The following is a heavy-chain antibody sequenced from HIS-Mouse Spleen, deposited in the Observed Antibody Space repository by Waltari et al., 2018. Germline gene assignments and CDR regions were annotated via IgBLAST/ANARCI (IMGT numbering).Heavy chain of an antibody. CDR1: GCTVSSYG. CDR2: ISYDGSNK. J-gene: IGHJ4*02. Sequence: QVQLVESGGGVVKPGRSLRLSCAAAGCTVSSYGMHWVRQAPGKGLEWVAVISYDGSNKYYADSVKGRFTISRDNSKNTLYLQMNSLRAEDTAVYYCAKDKHHAFDYWGQGTLVTVSS. CDR3: AKDKHHAFDY. V-gene: IGHV3-30*18.